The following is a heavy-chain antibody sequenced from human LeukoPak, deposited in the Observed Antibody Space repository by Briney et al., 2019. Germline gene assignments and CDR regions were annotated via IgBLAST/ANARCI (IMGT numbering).Heavy chain of an antibody. CDR3: ARDSHRITIFGVVIGAFDI. D-gene: IGHD3-3*01. Sequence: SQTLSLTCTVSGGSISNGDYYWSWIRQPPGKGLEWIGYIYYSGSTYYNPSLKSRVTISVDTSKNQFSLKLSSVTAADTAVYYCARDSHRITIFGVVIGAFDIWGQGTMVTVSS. CDR1: GGSISNGDYY. CDR2: IYYSGST. V-gene: IGHV4-30-4*08. J-gene: IGHJ3*02.